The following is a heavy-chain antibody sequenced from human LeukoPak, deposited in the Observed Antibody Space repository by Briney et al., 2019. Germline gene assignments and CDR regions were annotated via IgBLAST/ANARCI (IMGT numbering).Heavy chain of an antibody. CDR1: GGSISSSRYY. D-gene: IGHD6-13*01. Sequence: SETLSLTCTVSGGSISSSRYYWDWIRQPPGKGLEWIGNIYYSGSTYYNPSLKSRVTISVDTSKNQFSLKLSSVTAADTAVYYCARSGGQQLVGWFDPWGQGTLVTVSS. CDR2: IYYSGST. CDR3: ARSGGQQLVGWFDP. V-gene: IGHV4-39*07. J-gene: IGHJ5*02.